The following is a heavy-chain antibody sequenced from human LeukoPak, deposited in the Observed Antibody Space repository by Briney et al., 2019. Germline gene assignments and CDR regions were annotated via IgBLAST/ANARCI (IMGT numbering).Heavy chain of an antibody. J-gene: IGHJ6*02. CDR2: FDPEDGET. Sequence: ASVKVSCKVSGYTLTELSMHWVRQAPGKGLEWMGGFDPEDGETIYAQKFQGRVTMTEDTSTDTAYMELSSLRSEDTAVYYCVTVEGRVVPAAYGMDVWGQGTTVTVSS. CDR1: GYTLTELS. V-gene: IGHV1-24*01. CDR3: VTVEGRVVPAAYGMDV. D-gene: IGHD2-2*01.